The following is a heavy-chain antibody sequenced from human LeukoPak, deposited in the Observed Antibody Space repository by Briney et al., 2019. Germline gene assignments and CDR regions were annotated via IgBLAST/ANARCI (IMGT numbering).Heavy chain of an antibody. J-gene: IGHJ4*02. D-gene: IGHD1-26*01. CDR1: GFTFSSYA. Sequence: PGRSLSLSCAASGFTFSSYAMHRVRQAPGKGLEGVAVISYDGSNKYYADSVKGRFTISRDNSKKTLYLQMNSLRAEDTAVYYCARESVGATWAFDYWGPRTLVTVSS. CDR3: ARESVGATWAFDY. CDR2: ISYDGSNK. V-gene: IGHV3-30*04.